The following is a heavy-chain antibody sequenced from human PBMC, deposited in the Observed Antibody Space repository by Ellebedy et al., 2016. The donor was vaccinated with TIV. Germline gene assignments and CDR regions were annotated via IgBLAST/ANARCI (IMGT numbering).Heavy chain of an antibody. CDR1: GFTFSSYW. Sequence: GGSLRLSXAASGFTFSSYWMHWVRQAPGKGLVWVSRINSDGSSTSYADSVRGRFTISRDNGKNTLDLQMSSLRAEDTAVYYCARLKAVADTGDYWGQGTLVTVSS. V-gene: IGHV3-74*01. J-gene: IGHJ4*02. D-gene: IGHD6-19*01. CDR3: ARLKAVADTGDY. CDR2: INSDGSST.